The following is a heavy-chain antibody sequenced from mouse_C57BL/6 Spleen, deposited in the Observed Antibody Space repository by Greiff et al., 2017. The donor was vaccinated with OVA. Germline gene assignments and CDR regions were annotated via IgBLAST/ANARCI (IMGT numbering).Heavy chain of an antibody. Sequence: VQLQQPGAELVMPGASVKLSCKASGYTFTSYWMHWVKQRPGQGLEWIGEIDPSDSYPYYNPTFKGQSTLTVDKSSSTDYMQLSSLTSEDSAVYYCARSIYYYGSSYGDYWGKGTTLTVSS. CDR2: IDPSDSYP. J-gene: IGHJ2*01. D-gene: IGHD1-1*01. V-gene: IGHV1-69*01. CDR1: GYTFTSYW. CDR3: ARSIYYYGSSYGDY.